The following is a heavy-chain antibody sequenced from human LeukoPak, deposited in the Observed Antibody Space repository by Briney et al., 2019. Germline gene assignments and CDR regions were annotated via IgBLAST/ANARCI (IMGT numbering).Heavy chain of an antibody. CDR3: ARHAVRLGELSSVDY. J-gene: IGHJ4*02. CDR1: GGSFSGYY. Sequence: KSSETLSLTCAVYGGSFSGYYWSWIRQPPGKGLEWIGEINHSGSTNYNPSLKSRVTISVDTSKNQFSLKLSSVTAADTAVYYCARHAVRLGELSSVDYWGQGTLVTVSS. CDR2: INHSGST. D-gene: IGHD3-16*02. V-gene: IGHV4-34*01.